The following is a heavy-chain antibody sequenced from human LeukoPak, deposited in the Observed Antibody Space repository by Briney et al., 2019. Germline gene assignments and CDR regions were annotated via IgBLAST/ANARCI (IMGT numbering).Heavy chain of an antibody. CDR3: ARGLPPRRNYDSRGYYSYYFDY. J-gene: IGHJ4*02. Sequence: PGRSLRLSCAASGFTFSSYGMHWVRQAPGKGLEWVAVISYDGSNKYYADSVKGRFTISRDNSKNTLYLQMNSLRSDDTAVYYCARGLPPRRNYDSRGYYSYYFDYWGQGTLVTVSS. D-gene: IGHD3-22*01. CDR1: GFTFSSYG. CDR2: ISYDGSNK. V-gene: IGHV3-30*03.